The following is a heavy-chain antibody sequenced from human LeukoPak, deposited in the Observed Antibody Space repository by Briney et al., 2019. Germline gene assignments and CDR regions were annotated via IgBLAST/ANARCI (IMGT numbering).Heavy chain of an antibody. Sequence: ASVKVSCKASGYTFTSYDINWVRQATGQGLEWMGWMNPNSGNTGYAQKFQGRVTMTRNTSISTAYMELSSLRSEDTAVYYCASRGPTTVTPSDYYYYGMDAWGQGTTVTVSS. CDR3: ASRGPTTVTPSDYYYYGMDA. J-gene: IGHJ6*02. CDR1: GYTFTSYD. CDR2: MNPNSGNT. V-gene: IGHV1-8*01. D-gene: IGHD4-17*01.